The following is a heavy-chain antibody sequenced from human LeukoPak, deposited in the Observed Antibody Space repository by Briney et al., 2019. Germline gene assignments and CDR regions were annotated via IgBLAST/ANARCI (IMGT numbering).Heavy chain of an antibody. CDR3: AREWSVTQDY. CDR2: ISGSGSFI. D-gene: IGHD4-23*01. V-gene: IGHV3-21*01. CDR1: GFTLSSYT. Sequence: GGSLRLSCEASGFTLSSYTMNWVRQAPGKGLEWVSSISGSGSFIYYSDSMKGRFTISRDNAKNSLYLQMNSLRADDTALYYCAREWSVTQDYWGQGTLVTVSS. J-gene: IGHJ4*02.